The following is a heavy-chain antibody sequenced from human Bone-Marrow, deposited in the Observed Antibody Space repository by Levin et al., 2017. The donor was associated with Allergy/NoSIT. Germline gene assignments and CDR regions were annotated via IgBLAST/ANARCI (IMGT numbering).Heavy chain of an antibody. CDR2: IWYDGTDK. CDR1: GFTFSSYG. J-gene: IGHJ2*01. Sequence: GESLKISCAASGFTFSSYGMHWVRQAPGKGLEWVAIIWYDGTDKYYADSVKGRFTISRDNSKNTLYLEMNSLRAEDTAVYYCARESPATGDWYLGLWGRGTLVTVSS. V-gene: IGHV3-33*01. CDR3: ARESPATGDWYLGL. D-gene: IGHD1-26*01.